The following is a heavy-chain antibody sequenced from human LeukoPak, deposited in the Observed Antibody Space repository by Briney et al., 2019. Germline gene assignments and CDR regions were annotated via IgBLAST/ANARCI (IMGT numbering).Heavy chain of an antibody. Sequence: PGGSLRLSGAAPGFTFSSYWMHWVRQAPGKGLVWVSRINSDGSSTSYADSVKGRFTISRDNAKNTLYLQMNSLRAEDTAVYYCARSTASGNFDYWGQGTLVTVSS. CDR3: ARSTASGNFDY. V-gene: IGHV3-74*01. J-gene: IGHJ4*02. D-gene: IGHD2-21*02. CDR1: GFTFSSYW. CDR2: INSDGSST.